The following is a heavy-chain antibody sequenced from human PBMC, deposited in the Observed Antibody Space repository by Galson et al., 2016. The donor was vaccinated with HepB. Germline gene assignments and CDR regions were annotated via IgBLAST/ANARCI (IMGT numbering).Heavy chain of an antibody. J-gene: IGHJ2*01. CDR1: GDSVSSTSAG. Sequence: CAISGDSVSSTSAGWGWVRQSPSRGLEWLGRTYYRSKWYNDYAVSVKSRMTINPDTSKNQFSLQLNSVTPEDTAVYYCARRGSKEKGYFDLWGRGTLVTVSS. V-gene: IGHV6-1*01. D-gene: IGHD6-13*01. CDR3: ARRGSKEKGYFDL. CDR2: TYYRSKWYN.